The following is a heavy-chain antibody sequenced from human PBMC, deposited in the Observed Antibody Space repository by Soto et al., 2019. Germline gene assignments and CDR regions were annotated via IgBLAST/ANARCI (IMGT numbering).Heavy chain of an antibody. CDR2: ISSSGSTI. CDR3: ASLLVRSYGGIYYHYGMDV. CDR1: GFTFSSYE. D-gene: IGHD2-21*01. V-gene: IGHV3-48*03. J-gene: IGHJ6*01. Sequence: LKLSCAASGFTFSSYEMNWVRQAPGKGLEWVSYISSSGSTIYYADSVKGRFTISRDNAKNSLYLQMNSLRAEDTAVYYCASLLVRSYGGIYYHYGMDVWRQGTTITVSS.